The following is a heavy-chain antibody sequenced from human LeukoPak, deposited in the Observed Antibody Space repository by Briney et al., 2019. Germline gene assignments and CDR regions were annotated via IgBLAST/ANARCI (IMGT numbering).Heavy chain of an antibody. Sequence: ASVKVSCKASGYTFTSYYMHWVRQAPGQGLEWMGIINPSGGSTSYAQKFQGRVTMTRDTSTSTVYMELSSLRSEDTAVYYCARDAAEYYYYYYYMDVWGKGTTVTVSS. CDR3: ARDAAEYYYYYYYMDV. V-gene: IGHV1-46*01. CDR1: GYTFTSYY. D-gene: IGHD6-25*01. CDR2: INPSGGST. J-gene: IGHJ6*03.